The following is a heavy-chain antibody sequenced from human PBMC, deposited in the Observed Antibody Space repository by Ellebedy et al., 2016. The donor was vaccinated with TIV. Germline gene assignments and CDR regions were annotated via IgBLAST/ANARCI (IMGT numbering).Heavy chain of an antibody. CDR2: ISRTDDGT. Sequence: GGSLTLSXTASGFTFRNYVMSWVRQAPGKGLKWVSGISRTDDGTYYADSVKGRFTISRDDPKSTLYLQMNNLRAEDTAVYYCAKDRDDAGDFVFDSWGQGTPVTVSS. D-gene: IGHD4-17*01. CDR3: AKDRDDAGDFVFDS. CDR1: GFTFRNYV. J-gene: IGHJ4*02. V-gene: IGHV3-23*01.